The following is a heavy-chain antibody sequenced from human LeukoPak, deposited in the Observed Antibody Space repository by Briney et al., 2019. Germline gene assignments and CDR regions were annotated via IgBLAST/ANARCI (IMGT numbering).Heavy chain of an antibody. V-gene: IGHV3-30*02. J-gene: IGHJ4*02. CDR1: GFTFSTYG. CDR2: IGYDGSEI. D-gene: IGHD3-22*01. CDR3: AIRGKDSPGYYNYFDS. Sequence: GGSLRLSCATSGFTFSTYGMHWVRQAPGKGLEWVAFIGYDGSEIHYADSVKGRFTISRDNSKNTVHLQMGGLRGEDTAVYYCAIRGKDSPGYYNYFDSWGQGTLVTVSS.